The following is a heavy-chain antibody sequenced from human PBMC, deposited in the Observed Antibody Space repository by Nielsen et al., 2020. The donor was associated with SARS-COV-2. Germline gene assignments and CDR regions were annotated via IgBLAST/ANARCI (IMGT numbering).Heavy chain of an antibody. CDR3: ARSRGCSATSCFFDY. D-gene: IGHD2-2*01. CDR1: GYTFTAYA. Sequence: ASVKVSCKASGYTFTAYAIHWVRQDPGQRLEWMGWINSDSGNTKYSQKFRGRVTITRDTSARTAYMELSGLSSEDTAVYYCARSRGCSATSCFFDYWGQGALVTVSS. V-gene: IGHV1-3*04. J-gene: IGHJ4*02. CDR2: INSDSGNT.